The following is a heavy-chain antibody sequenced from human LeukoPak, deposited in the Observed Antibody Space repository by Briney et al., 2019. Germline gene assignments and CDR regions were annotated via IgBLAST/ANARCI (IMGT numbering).Heavy chain of an antibody. V-gene: IGHV3-23*01. Sequence: GGSLRLSCAASGFTFSSSAMTWVRQAPGKGLDWVSGISSSGDSTYYADSVKGRFTISRDNSKNTLYLQMNSLRAEDTAVYYCAKSSRLAYCGGDCYAPWGQGTLVTVSS. CDR3: AKSSRLAYCGGDCYAP. CDR1: GFTFSSSA. J-gene: IGHJ5*02. D-gene: IGHD2-21*02. CDR2: ISSSGDST.